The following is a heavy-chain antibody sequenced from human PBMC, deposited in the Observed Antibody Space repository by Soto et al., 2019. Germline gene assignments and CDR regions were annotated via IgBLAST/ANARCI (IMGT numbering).Heavy chain of an antibody. Sequence: QVQLVESGGGVVQPGRSLRLSCAASGFTFSSYAMYWVRQAPGKGLEWVAIISYDGNNKHYADSVKGRFTIARDNSQXTXYXQLXSLGAEDTAVYYCARAGCDGGTCCVLVGLRYGMDVWGQGTTVTVSS. CDR3: ARAGCDGGTCCVLVGLRYGMDV. D-gene: IGHD2-8*02. J-gene: IGHJ6*02. CDR1: GFTFSSYA. CDR2: ISYDGNNK. V-gene: IGHV3-30-3*01.